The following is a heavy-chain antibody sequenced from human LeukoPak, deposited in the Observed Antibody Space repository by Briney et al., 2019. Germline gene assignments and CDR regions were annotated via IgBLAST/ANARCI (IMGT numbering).Heavy chain of an antibody. CDR1: GGSISSYY. CDR2: IYTSGST. J-gene: IGHJ3*02. D-gene: IGHD3-9*01. V-gene: IGHV4-4*07. CDR3: ARGVELRYFDWFTHGAFDI. Sequence: SETLSLTCTVSGGSISSYYWSWIRQPAGKGLEWIGRIYTSGSTNYNPSLKSRVTMSVDTSKNQFSLKLSSVTAADTAVYYCARGVELRYFDWFTHGAFDIWGQGTMVTVSS.